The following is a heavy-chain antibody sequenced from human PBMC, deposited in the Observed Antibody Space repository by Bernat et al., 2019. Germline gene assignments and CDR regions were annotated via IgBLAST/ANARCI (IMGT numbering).Heavy chain of an antibody. D-gene: IGHD2-21*02. J-gene: IGHJ1*01. CDR2: ISSSSSYI. V-gene: IGHV3-21*01. Sequence: EVQLVESGGGLVKPGGSLRLSCAASGFTFSSYSMNWVRQAPGKGLEWVSSISSSSSYIYYADSVKGRFTIFRDNAKNSLYLQMNSLRAEDTAVYYCARAGRICGVNCLPRWGQGTLVTVSS. CDR1: GFTFSSYS. CDR3: ARAGRICGVNCLPR.